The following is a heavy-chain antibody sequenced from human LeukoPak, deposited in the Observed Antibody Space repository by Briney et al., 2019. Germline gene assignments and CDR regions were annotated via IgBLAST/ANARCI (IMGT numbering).Heavy chain of an antibody. CDR3: ASSSSWHNDAFDI. D-gene: IGHD6-13*01. Sequence: PSETLSLTCAVYSGSFSGYYWSWIRQPPGKGLEWIGEINHSGSTNYNPSLKSRVTISVDTSKNQFSLKLSSVTAADTAVYYCASSSSWHNDAFDIWGQGTMVTVSS. CDR2: INHSGST. V-gene: IGHV4-34*01. J-gene: IGHJ3*02. CDR1: SGSFSGYY.